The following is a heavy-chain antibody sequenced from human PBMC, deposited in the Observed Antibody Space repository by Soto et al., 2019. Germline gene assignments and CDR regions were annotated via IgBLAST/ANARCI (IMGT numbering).Heavy chain of an antibody. D-gene: IGHD4-17*01. V-gene: IGHV1-18*04. CDR1: GYTFTSYG. Sequence: QVPLVQSGPDLKRPGASMKVSCKASGYTFTSYGISSVRQAPGPGLEWMAWISPLKGRTQYSQKAQGRVTLSTDTSSNTGYMEMTTLRVDDTAVYYCAMDYGDRPEYFKHWGQGTLVTVS. CDR3: AMDYGDRPEYFKH. CDR2: ISPLKGRT. J-gene: IGHJ1*01.